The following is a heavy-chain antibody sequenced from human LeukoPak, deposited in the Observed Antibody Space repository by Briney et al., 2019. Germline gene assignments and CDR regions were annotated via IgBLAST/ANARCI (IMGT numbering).Heavy chain of an antibody. V-gene: IGHV3-64D*09. CDR2: LGTNGRST. D-gene: IGHD3-16*01. Sequence: GGSLRLSCSASGFTFSTYAMHWVRQAPGKGLEYVSSLGTNGRSTYYADSVTGRFTIPRDNSENTLSLQMSSLRSEDTAVYYCVKGGETVYDYVFDFWGQGTLVTVSS. J-gene: IGHJ4*02. CDR3: VKGGETVYDYVFDF. CDR1: GFTFSTYA.